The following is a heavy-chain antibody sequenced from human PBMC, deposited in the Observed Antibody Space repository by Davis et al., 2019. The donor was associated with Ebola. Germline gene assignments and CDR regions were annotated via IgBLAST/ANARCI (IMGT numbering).Heavy chain of an antibody. CDR1: GGSISSSNW. J-gene: IGHJ6*02. V-gene: IGHV4-4*02. CDR3: ARDERANQSKYRSDRYYYYYGMDV. Sequence: SETLSLTCAVSGGSISSSNWWSWIRQPPGKGLEWIGEINHSGSTNYNPSLKSRVTISVDTSKKQFSLKLSSVTAADTAVYYCARDERANQSKYRSDRYYYYYGMDVWGQGTTVTVSS. CDR2: INHSGST. D-gene: IGHD2/OR15-2a*01.